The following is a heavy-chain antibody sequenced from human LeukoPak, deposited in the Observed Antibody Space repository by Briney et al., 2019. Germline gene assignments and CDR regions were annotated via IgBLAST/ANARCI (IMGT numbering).Heavy chain of an antibody. V-gene: IGHV1-18*04. Sequence: ASVKVSCKASGYTITSYGISWVRQALGQGLEWMGWISAYNGNTNYAQKLQGRVTMTTDTSTSTAYMELRSLRSDDTAVYYCARSNVLLWFGSWGDYWGQGTLVTVSS. CDR2: ISAYNGNT. J-gene: IGHJ4*02. CDR3: ARSNVLLWFGSWGDY. D-gene: IGHD3-10*01. CDR1: GYTITSYG.